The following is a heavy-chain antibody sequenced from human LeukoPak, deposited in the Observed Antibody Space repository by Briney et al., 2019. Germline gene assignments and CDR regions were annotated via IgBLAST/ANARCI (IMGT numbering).Heavy chain of an antibody. CDR2: ISADSATT. Sequence: LGGSLRLSCAASGFNYGSYSMTWVRQAPGKGLEWVSVISADSATTFYADSVKGRFTISRDNAKNTVFLQMSSLRAEDTAVYYCARLRAFDIWGQGTMVTVSS. CDR1: GFNYGSYS. J-gene: IGHJ3*02. V-gene: IGHV3-23*01. CDR3: ARLRAFDI. D-gene: IGHD2-21*02.